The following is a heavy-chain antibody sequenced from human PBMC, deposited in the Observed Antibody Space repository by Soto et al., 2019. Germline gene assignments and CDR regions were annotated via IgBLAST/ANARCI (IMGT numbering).Heavy chain of an antibody. CDR2: INWNGATI. V-gene: IGHV3-20*04. D-gene: IGHD3-3*01. J-gene: IGHJ4*02. CDR3: ARSNYYDDYWSPYDY. CDR1: GFTFDDFG. Sequence: SGGSLRLSCAASGFTFDDFGMSWVREAPGKGLEWVAGINWNGATIGYADSVKGRFTISRDNAKNTLYLQMSSLRAEDTALYYCARSNYYDDYWSPYDYWGQGTLVTVSS.